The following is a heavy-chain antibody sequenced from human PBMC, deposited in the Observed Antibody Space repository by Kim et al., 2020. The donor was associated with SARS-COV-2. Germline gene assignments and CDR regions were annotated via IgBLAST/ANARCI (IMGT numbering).Heavy chain of an antibody. D-gene: IGHD2-2*01. CDR3: ARAPTGCSSTSCYYYYGMDV. Sequence: GGSLRLSCAASGFTFSSYDMHWVRQATGKGLEWVSAIGTAGDTYYPGSVKGRFTISRENAKNSLYLQMNSLRAGDTAVYYCARAPTGCSSTSCYYYYGMDVWGQGTTVTVSS. V-gene: IGHV3-13*01. CDR2: IGTAGDT. CDR1: GFTFSSYD. J-gene: IGHJ6*02.